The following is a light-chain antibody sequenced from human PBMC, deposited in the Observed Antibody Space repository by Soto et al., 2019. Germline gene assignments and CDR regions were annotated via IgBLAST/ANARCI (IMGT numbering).Light chain of an antibody. CDR2: GAS. Sequence: EIVMTQSPATLSVSPGERATLSCRASQSVSSNLAWYQQKPGQAPRLLIYGASTRATGIPVRFSGSGSGTEFTLTISSLQSEDFAVSYCQQYNNWGTFGQGTKVEIK. CDR3: QQYNNWGT. CDR1: QSVSSN. J-gene: IGKJ1*01. V-gene: IGKV3-15*01.